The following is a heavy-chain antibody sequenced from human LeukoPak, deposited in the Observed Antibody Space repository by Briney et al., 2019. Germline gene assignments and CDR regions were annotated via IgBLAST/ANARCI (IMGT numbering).Heavy chain of an antibody. V-gene: IGHV4-4*07. J-gene: IGHJ5*02. CDR2: IYTSGST. D-gene: IGHD3-22*01. Sequence: SETLSLTCTVSGGSISSYYWSWIRQPAGKGLEWIGRIYTSGSTNYNPSLKSRVTMSVDTSKNQFSLKLSSVTAVDTAVYYCARDRDMYYYDSSGYYSWFDPWGQGTLVAVSS. CDR1: GGSISSYY. CDR3: ARDRDMYYYDSSGYYSWFDP.